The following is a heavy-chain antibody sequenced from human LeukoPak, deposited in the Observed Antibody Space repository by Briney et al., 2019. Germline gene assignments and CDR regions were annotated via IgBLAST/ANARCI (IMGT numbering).Heavy chain of an antibody. Sequence: PGGSLRLSCAASGFTFSSYWMHWVRQAPGKGLVRVSRINSDGSSTSYADSVKGRFTISRDNAKNTLYLQMNSLRAEDTAVYYCARAPYYYEYYYYGMDVWGQGTTVTVSS. CDR3: ARAPYYYEYYYYGMDV. D-gene: IGHD3-22*01. CDR2: INSDGSST. J-gene: IGHJ6*02. CDR1: GFTFSSYW. V-gene: IGHV3-74*01.